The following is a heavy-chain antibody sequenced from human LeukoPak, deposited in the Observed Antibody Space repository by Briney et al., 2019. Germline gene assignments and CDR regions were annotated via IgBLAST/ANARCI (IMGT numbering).Heavy chain of an antibody. V-gene: IGHV3-7*03. D-gene: IGHD3-22*01. J-gene: IGHJ5*02. CDR2: IKQGGSEK. Sequence: GGSLRLSCEASGFTFGTFWMSWVRQAPGKGLEWVANIKQGGSEKNYVDSVKGRFTIARDDAKNSLYLQMNSLRAEDTAVYYCARGFSDDSSGYVEDYWFDPWGQGTLVTVSS. CDR3: ARGFSDDSSGYVEDYWFDP. CDR1: GFTFGTFW.